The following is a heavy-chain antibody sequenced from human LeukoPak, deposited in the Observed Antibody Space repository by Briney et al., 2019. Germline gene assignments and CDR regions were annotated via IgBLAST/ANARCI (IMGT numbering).Heavy chain of an antibody. CDR2: IKQDGSEK. CDR3: ANQYFDF. D-gene: IGHD2-2*01. V-gene: IGHV3-7*01. Sequence: GGSLRLSCAASGFTFSSYWMSWVRQAPGKGLEWVANIKQDGSEKYYVDSVKGRFTISRDISKNTLNLQLNSLRAEDTAVYYCANQYFDFWGQGTLVTVSS. CDR1: GFTFSSYW. J-gene: IGHJ4*02.